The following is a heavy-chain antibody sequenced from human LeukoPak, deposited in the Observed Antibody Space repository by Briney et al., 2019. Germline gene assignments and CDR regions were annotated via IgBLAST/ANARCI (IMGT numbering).Heavy chain of an antibody. CDR2: IIPIFGTA. CDR1: GYTFTSYG. V-gene: IGHV1-69*05. Sequence: ASVKVSCKASGYTFTSYGISWVRQAPGQGLEWMGGIIPIFGTANYAQKFQGRVTITTDESTSTAYMELSSLRSEDTAVYYCAGVDTAMVSLLFYYMDVWGKGTTVTVSS. D-gene: IGHD5-18*01. J-gene: IGHJ6*03. CDR3: AGVDTAMVSLLFYYMDV.